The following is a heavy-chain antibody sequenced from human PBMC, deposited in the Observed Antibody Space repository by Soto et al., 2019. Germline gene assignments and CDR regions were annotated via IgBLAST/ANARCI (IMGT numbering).Heavy chain of an antibody. CDR1: GGTFGGYA. Sequence: SVKVSCKTSGGTFGGYAISWVRQAPGQGLEWMGEIIPIFGTTNYAQKFQGRVTINADESTSTAYMELSSLRSEDTSVYYCAIDNSGDYVNYYYYGMDVWGQGSTVTSP. D-gene: IGHD4-17*01. V-gene: IGHV1-69*13. CDR2: IIPIFGTT. J-gene: IGHJ6*02. CDR3: AIDNSGDYVNYYYYGMDV.